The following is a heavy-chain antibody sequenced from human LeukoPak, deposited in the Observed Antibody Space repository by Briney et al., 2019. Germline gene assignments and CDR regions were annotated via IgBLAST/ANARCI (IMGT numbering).Heavy chain of an antibody. CDR2: IYYSGST. D-gene: IGHD2-15*01. Sequence: SETLSLTCTVSGGSISSYYWSWIRQPPGKGLEWIGYIYYSGSTYYNPSLKSRVTISVDTSKNQFSLKLSSVTAADTAVYYCARGTEVVAATFDYWGQGTLVTVSS. CDR1: GGSISSYY. CDR3: ARGTEVVAATFDY. V-gene: IGHV4-59*08. J-gene: IGHJ4*02.